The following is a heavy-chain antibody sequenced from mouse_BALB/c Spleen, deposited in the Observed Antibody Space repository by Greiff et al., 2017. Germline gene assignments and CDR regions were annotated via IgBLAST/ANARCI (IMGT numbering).Heavy chain of an antibody. CDR1: GFNIKDYY. D-gene: IGHD1-1*01. CDR2: IDPENGDT. Sequence: VQLQQSGAELVRSGASVKLSCTASGFNIKDYYMHWVKQRPEQGLEWIGWIDPENGDTEYAPKFQGKATMTADTSSNTAYLQLSSLTSEDTAVYYCTSYYGSAMDYWGQGTSVTVSS. CDR3: TSYYGSAMDY. J-gene: IGHJ4*01. V-gene: IGHV14-4*02.